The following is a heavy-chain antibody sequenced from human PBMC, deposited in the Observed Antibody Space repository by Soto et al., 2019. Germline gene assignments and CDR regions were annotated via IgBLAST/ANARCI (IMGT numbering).Heavy chain of an antibody. CDR2: IFPDDSDI. V-gene: IGHV5-51*01. CDR1: GYSFNRYW. J-gene: IGHJ4*02. Sequence: GESLKISCKASGYSFNRYWIGWVRQMPGQSLEWMGVIFPDDSDIRHSPAFRGQVTISADKSINTVYLQYTGLKASDTATYYCARRISWYYFDSWGQGTPVTVSS. D-gene: IGHD1-1*01. CDR3: ARRISWYYFDS.